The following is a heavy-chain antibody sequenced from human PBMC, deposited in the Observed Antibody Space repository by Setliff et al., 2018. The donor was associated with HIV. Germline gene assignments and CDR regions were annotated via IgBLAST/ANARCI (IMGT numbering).Heavy chain of an antibody. V-gene: IGHV4-38-2*02. CDR1: GYSTSSGCY. Sequence: KTSETLSLTCTVSGYSTSSGCYWGWIRQPPGKGLEWIGSIYHSGSTYYNPSLKSRVTISVDTSKNQFSLKLSSVTAADTAVYYCASGAGYSSGWYLFDYWGQGTLVTVSS. CDR2: IYHSGST. D-gene: IGHD6-19*01. CDR3: ASGAGYSSGWYLFDY. J-gene: IGHJ4*02.